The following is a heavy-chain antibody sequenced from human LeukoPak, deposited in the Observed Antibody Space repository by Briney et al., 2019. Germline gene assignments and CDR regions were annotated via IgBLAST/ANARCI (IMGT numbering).Heavy chain of an antibody. CDR2: INSDGFST. CDR1: GFTFSSYW. Sequence: PGGSLRLSCAASGFTFSSYWMHWVRQAPGKGLVWVSRINSDGFSTNYADSVKGRFTISRDNAKNTLYLQMNSLRAEDTAVYYCARDSGYDYPPYGGMDVWGQGTTVTVSS. D-gene: IGHD5-12*01. CDR3: ARDSGYDYPPYGGMDV. V-gene: IGHV3-74*01. J-gene: IGHJ6*02.